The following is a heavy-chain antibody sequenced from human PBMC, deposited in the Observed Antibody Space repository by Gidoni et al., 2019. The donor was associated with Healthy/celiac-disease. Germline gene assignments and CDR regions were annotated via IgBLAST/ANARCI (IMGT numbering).Heavy chain of an antibody. J-gene: IGHJ4*02. V-gene: IGHV3-23*01. D-gene: IGHD6-19*01. CDR3: AKVGSSGWYYYFDY. Sequence: EVQLLESGGGLVQPGGSLRLACAASGFTFRSYDMSWVRQAPGKGLEWVSAISGSGGSTYYADSVKGRFTISRDNSKNTLYLQMNSLRAEDTAVYYCAKVGSSGWYYYFDYWGQGTLVTVSS. CDR1: GFTFRSYD. CDR2: ISGSGGST.